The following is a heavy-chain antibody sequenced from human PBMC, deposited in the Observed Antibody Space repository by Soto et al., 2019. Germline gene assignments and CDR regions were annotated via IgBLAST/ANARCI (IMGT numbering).Heavy chain of an antibody. CDR3: ARGGEVVAQDLDAFDI. V-gene: IGHV1-69*01. D-gene: IGHD3-22*01. CDR2: IIPIFGTA. J-gene: IGHJ3*02. CDR1: GGTFSSYA. Sequence: QVQLVQSGAEVKKPGSSVKVSCKASGGTFSSYAISWVRQAPGQGLEWMGGIIPIFGTANYAQKFQGRVTMTADEYTSTAYMELSSLRSEDTAVYYCARGGEVVAQDLDAFDIWGQGTMDTVSS.